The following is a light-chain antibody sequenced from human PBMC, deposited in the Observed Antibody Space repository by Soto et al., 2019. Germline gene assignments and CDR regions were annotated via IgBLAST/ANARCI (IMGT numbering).Light chain of an antibody. J-gene: IGKJ1*01. CDR3: QQYYSTPWA. CDR2: WAS. V-gene: IGKV4-1*01. CDR1: QSVLYSSNNENY. Sequence: IVMTQSPDSLAVSLGERATINCKSSQSVLYSSNNENYLAWYQQRPGQPPKLLIYWASTRESGVPDRFSGSGSGTDFTLTISSLQAEDVAVYFCQQYYSTPWAFGQGTKVESK.